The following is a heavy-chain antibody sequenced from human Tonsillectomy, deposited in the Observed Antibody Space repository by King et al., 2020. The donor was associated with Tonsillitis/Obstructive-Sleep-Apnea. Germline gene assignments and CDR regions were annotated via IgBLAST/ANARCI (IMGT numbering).Heavy chain of an antibody. CDR1: GFTFDDYA. V-gene: IGHV3-43*02. J-gene: IGHJ4*02. D-gene: IGHD6-6*01. CDR2: ISGDGGST. CDR3: AKDIGEMLAARPAGEGYFDY. Sequence: VQLVESGGGVVQPGGSLRLSCAASGFTFDDYAMHWVRQAPGKGLEWVSLISGDGGSTYYADSVKGRFTISRDNSKNSLYLQMNSLRTEDTALYYCAKDIGEMLAARPAGEGYFDYWGQGTLVTVSS.